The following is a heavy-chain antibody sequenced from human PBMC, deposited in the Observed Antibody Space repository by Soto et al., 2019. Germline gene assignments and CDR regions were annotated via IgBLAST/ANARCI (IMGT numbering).Heavy chain of an antibody. CDR2: IYPGDSDT. Sequence: GESLKISCKGSGYSFTSYWIGWVRQMPGKGLEWMGIIYPGDSDTRYSPSFQGQVTISADKSISTAYLQWSSLKASDTAMYYCARVVAVARTPQYYFDYWGQGTLVTVSS. CDR1: GYSFTSYW. D-gene: IGHD6-19*01. V-gene: IGHV5-51*01. CDR3: ARVVAVARTPQYYFDY. J-gene: IGHJ4*02.